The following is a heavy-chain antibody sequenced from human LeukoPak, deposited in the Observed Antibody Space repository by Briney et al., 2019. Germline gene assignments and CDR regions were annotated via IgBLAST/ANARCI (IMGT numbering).Heavy chain of an antibody. CDR3: ATGDYYYYYYMDV. CDR1: GYTFTSYY. Sequence: ASVKVSCKASGYTFTSYYMHWVRQAPGQGLEWMGIINPSGGSTSYAQKFQGRVTMTGDMSTSTVYMELSSLRSEDTAVYYCATGDYYYYYYMDVWGKGTTVTVSS. D-gene: IGHD4-17*01. V-gene: IGHV1-46*01. J-gene: IGHJ6*03. CDR2: INPSGGST.